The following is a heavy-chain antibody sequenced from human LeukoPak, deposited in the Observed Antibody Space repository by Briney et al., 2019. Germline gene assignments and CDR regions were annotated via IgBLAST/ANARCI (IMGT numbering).Heavy chain of an antibody. Sequence: GASVKVSCKASGGNFSSYAISWVRQAPGQGLEWMGGIIPIFGTANYAQKFQGRVTITADESTSTAYMELSSLRSEDTAVYYCARDTNYYGSGSYGYWGQGTLVTVSS. CDR3: ARDTNYYGSGSYGY. CDR1: GGNFSSYA. V-gene: IGHV1-69*13. CDR2: IIPIFGTA. D-gene: IGHD3-10*01. J-gene: IGHJ4*02.